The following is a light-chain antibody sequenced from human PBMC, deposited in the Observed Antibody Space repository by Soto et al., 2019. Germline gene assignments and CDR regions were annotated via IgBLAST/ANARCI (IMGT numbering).Light chain of an antibody. Sequence: DIQMTQSPSTLSVSVGERVTITCLSSQTISSWLAWYQQKPGKAPKLLIYKASTLKSGVPSRFSGSGSGTEFTLTISSLQPDDFATYYCQHYNSYSEAFGQGTKVDI. CDR3: QHYNSYSEA. V-gene: IGKV1-5*03. CDR2: KAS. J-gene: IGKJ1*01. CDR1: QTISSW.